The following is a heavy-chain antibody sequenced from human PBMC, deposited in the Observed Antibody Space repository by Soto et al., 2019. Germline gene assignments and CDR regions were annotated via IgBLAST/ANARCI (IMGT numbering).Heavy chain of an antibody. J-gene: IGHJ1*01. CDR1: GGIFSSYA. CDR3: ARGGSGYVWFNEF. CDR2: INPIFGTA. V-gene: IGHV1-69*01. D-gene: IGHD3-22*01. Sequence: QEQLVQSGAEVKKPGSSVKVSCKASGGIFSSYAISWVRQAPGQGLEWMGGINPIFGTANYAQKFQGRDTITADESTNIAYMDLSSLTSEDTGIYYCARGGSGYVWFNEFWGQGTLVTVSS.